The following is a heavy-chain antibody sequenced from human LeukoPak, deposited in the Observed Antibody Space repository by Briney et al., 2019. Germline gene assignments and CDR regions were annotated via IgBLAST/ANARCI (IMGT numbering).Heavy chain of an antibody. J-gene: IGHJ4*02. CDR1: GFTFSSYS. CDR3: ARIGYSDPNFDY. Sequence: LPGGSLRLSCAASGFTFSSYSMNWVRQAPGKGLEWVGRLRNKADRSTAEYAASVKGRFTISRDDSGNSLYLQMNSLKTEDTAVYYCARIGYSDPNFDYWGQGTLVTVSS. V-gene: IGHV3-72*01. D-gene: IGHD5-18*01. CDR2: LRNKADRSTA.